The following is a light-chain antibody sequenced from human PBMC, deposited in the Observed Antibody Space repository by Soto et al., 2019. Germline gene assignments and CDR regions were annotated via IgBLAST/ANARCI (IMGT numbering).Light chain of an antibody. CDR2: AAS. CDR3: QQSYSTPYT. CDR1: QSISRY. V-gene: IGKV1-39*01. J-gene: IGKJ2*01. Sequence: DIPMTQSPSSLSASVGDRVTITCRASQSISRYLNWYLQKPGKAPKLLIYAASNLQSGVPSGFSGSGSGTDFTLTISSLQPEDFATYYCQQSYSTPYTFGQGTKLQIK.